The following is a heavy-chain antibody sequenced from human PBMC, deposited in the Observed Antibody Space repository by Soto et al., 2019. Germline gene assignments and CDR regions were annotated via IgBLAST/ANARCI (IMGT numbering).Heavy chain of an antibody. Sequence: EVQLLESGGGLVQPGGSLRLSCAASGFTFNSYAMRWVRQAPGKGLEWVSSISGSGDSTYYADSVKGRFTISRDNSKNTLYLQMNSLRAEDTAVYYCARRGSGSYYDYGGQGTLVTVSS. D-gene: IGHD1-26*01. J-gene: IGHJ4*02. CDR1: GFTFNSYA. CDR3: ARRGSGSYYDY. CDR2: ISGSGDST. V-gene: IGHV3-23*01.